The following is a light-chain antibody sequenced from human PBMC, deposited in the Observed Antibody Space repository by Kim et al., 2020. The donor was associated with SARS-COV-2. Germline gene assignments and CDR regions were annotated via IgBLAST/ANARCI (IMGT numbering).Light chain of an antibody. V-gene: IGKV1-39*01. Sequence: DIQMTQSPSSLSASVGDRVSITCRASQSVNHFLNWYQQNPGKAPKLLIYAAATLQSGIPSRFSGSGSETEFTLTINSLQAEDFATYYCQQTYSTPYTFGQGTKLEI. J-gene: IGKJ2*01. CDR1: QSVNHF. CDR3: QQTYSTPYT. CDR2: AAA.